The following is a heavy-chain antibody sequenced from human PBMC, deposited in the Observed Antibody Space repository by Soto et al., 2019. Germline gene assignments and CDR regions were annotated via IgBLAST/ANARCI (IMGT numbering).Heavy chain of an antibody. V-gene: IGHV4-39*01. D-gene: IGHD4-17*01. CDR2: INYSGRT. CDR1: GGSISDSSHY. J-gene: IGHJ4*02. Sequence: PSETLSLTCTVSGGSISDSSHYWPWIRQPPGKGLEWIATINYSGRTYSNPSLRSRVTISVDTSRDQFSLNLNSVTAADTAVYYCARHFGNYGDWAFDFWGQGTLVTVSS. CDR3: ARHFGNYGDWAFDF.